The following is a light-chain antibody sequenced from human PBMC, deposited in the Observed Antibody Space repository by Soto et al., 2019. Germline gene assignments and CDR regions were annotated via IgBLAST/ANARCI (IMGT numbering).Light chain of an antibody. CDR1: QSIRYY. Sequence: DIQLTQSPPTLSASVGDRVTITCRASQSIRYYLAWYQQMPGKAPKLLIYGASSLQSGVPSRLSGSGSGTEFTLTISSLQPDDFATFFCQHHNSYPQTFGQGTKVEIK. CDR3: QHHNSYPQT. J-gene: IGKJ1*01. CDR2: GAS. V-gene: IGKV1-5*01.